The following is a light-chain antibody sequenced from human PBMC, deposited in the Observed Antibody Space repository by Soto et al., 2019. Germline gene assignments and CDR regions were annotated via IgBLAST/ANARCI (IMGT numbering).Light chain of an antibody. CDR3: HQDFNLPWT. CDR2: GAS. CDR1: QNVGSN. J-gene: IGKJ1*01. V-gene: IGKV3-15*01. Sequence: EIVMTQSPATVSLSPGERATLSCRASQNVGSNLVWYKQKPGQAPRLLIYGASTRATGIPARFSGSGSGTDFTLTISSLQSEDFEVYFCHQDFNLPWTFGQGTKVDIK.